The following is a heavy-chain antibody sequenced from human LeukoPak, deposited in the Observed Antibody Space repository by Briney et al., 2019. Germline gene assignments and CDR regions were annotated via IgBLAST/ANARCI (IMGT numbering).Heavy chain of an antibody. Sequence: ASVKVSCKASGYTFTGYYMHWVRQAPGQGLEWMGWINPNSGGTNYAQKFQGRVTMTRDTSISTAYMELSRLRSDDTAVYYCASEVGPLGITMVRGAHRSWGQGTLVTVSS. D-gene: IGHD3-10*01. CDR2: INPNSGGT. CDR3: ASEVGPLGITMVRGAHRS. CDR1: GYTFTGYY. J-gene: IGHJ4*02. V-gene: IGHV1-2*02.